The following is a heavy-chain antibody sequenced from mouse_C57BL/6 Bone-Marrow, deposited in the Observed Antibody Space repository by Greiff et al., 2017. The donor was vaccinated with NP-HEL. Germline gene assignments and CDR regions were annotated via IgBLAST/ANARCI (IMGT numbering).Heavy chain of an antibody. J-gene: IGHJ2*01. CDR2: IYPGDGDT. V-gene: IGHV1-82*01. CDR1: GYAFSSSW. Sequence: SGPELVKPGASVKISCKASGYAFSSSWMNWVKQRPGKGLEWIGRIYPGDGDTNYNGKFKGKATLTADKSSSTAYMQLSSLTSEDAAVYFCARQSWDGDYRGQGTTLTVSS. CDR3: ARQSWDGDY. D-gene: IGHD4-1*01.